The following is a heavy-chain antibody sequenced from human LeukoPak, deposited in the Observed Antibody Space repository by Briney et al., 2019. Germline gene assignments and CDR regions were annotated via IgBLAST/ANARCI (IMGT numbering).Heavy chain of an antibody. Sequence: PSENLSLTCTVSGGSISSYYWSWIRQPPGKGLEWIGYIYYSGSTNYNPSLKSRVTISVDTSKNQFSLKLSSVTAADTAVYYCATNFIRWYDAFDIWGQGTMVTVSS. J-gene: IGHJ3*02. D-gene: IGHD4-23*01. CDR3: ATNFIRWYDAFDI. CDR2: IYYSGST. CDR1: GGSISSYY. V-gene: IGHV4-59*01.